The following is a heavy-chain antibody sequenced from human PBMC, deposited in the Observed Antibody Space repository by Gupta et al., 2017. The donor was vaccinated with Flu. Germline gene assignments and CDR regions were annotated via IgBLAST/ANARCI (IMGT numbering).Heavy chain of an antibody. D-gene: IGHD3-10*01. Sequence: ASGFTFSSHEMNWVRQTPGKGLEWVSFISNSGSIKYYADSVKGRFTISRDNGKNSLYLQMDSLRAEDTAVYYCAITGYGSGTHYYYAMDVWGQGTTVTVSS. J-gene: IGHJ6*02. CDR3: AITGYGSGTHYYYAMDV. V-gene: IGHV3-48*03. CDR2: ISNSGSIK. CDR1: GFTFSSHE.